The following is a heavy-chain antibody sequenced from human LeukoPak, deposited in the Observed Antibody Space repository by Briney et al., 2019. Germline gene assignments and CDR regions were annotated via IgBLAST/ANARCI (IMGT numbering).Heavy chain of an antibody. V-gene: IGHV4-30-4*08. CDR1: GGSISSGDYY. CDR3: ARVPVPVAAFSFDY. D-gene: IGHD6-19*01. Sequence: PSQTLSLTCTVSGGSISSGDYYWSWIRQPPGKGLEWIGYIYYSGNTYYNPSLKSRVTIAVDTSKNQFSLKLSSVTAADTAVYYCARVPVPVAAFSFDYWGQGTLVTVSS. CDR2: IYYSGNT. J-gene: IGHJ4*02.